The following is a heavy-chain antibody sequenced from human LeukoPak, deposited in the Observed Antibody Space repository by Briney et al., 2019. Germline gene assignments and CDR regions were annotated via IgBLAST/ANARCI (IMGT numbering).Heavy chain of an antibody. V-gene: IGHV4-39*01. CDR2: FYYSGST. CDR3: ARPGYYGSGSYYSIPFDY. D-gene: IGHD3-10*01. J-gene: IGHJ4*02. Sequence: SETLSLTCTVSGGSISSSSYYWGWIRQPPGKGLEWIGSFYYSGSTYYNPSLKSRVTISVDTSKNQFSLKLSSVTAADTAVYYCARPGYYGSGSYYSIPFDYWGQGTLVTVSS. CDR1: GGSISSSSYY.